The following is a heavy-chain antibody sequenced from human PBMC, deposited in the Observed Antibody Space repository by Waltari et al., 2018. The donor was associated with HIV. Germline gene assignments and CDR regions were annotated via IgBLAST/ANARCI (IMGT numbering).Heavy chain of an antibody. CDR2: ISYSGSP. D-gene: IGHD2-15*01. CDR3: ARVLGYCNSATCNNCFDD. J-gene: IGHJ4*02. V-gene: IGHV4-39*01. Sequence: QLQLQESGPGLVKPSETLSLTCTVSGGSLSRSYFWGWIRQTPGKGLEWIATISYSGSPYHNPSLQSRITMPVDSFKNQFSLRLTSVTAADTGLYYCARVLGYCNSATCNNCFDDWGRGTLDTVSS. CDR1: GGSLSRSYF.